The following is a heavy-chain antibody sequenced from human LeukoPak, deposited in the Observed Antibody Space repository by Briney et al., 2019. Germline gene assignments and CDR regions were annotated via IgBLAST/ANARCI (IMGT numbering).Heavy chain of an antibody. Sequence: SETLSLTCTVSGGSISSSSYCWGWIRQPPGKGLEWIGSIYYSGSTYYNPSLKSRVTISVDTSKNQFSLKLSSVTAADTAVYYCASQTRHGYRDYFDYWGQGTLVTVSS. J-gene: IGHJ4*02. D-gene: IGHD5-18*01. CDR1: GGSISSSSYC. CDR3: ASQTRHGYRDYFDY. V-gene: IGHV4-39*01. CDR2: IYYSGST.